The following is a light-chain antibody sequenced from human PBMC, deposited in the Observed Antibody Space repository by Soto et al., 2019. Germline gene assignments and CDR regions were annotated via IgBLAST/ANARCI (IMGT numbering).Light chain of an antibody. J-gene: IGLJ3*02. Sequence: QSVLTQPPSVSGAPGQRVTISCTESSSNIGAGYDVHWYQQLPGTAPKLLIYGNSNRPSGVPDRFSGSKSGTSASLAITGLRAEHEADYYCQSYDSSLSGWVFGGGTKLTVL. CDR3: QSYDSSLSGWV. CDR1: SSNIGAGYD. V-gene: IGLV1-40*01. CDR2: GNS.